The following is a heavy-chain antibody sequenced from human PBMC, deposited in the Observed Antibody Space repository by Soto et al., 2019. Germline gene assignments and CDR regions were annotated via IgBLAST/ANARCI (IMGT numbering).Heavy chain of an antibody. J-gene: IGHJ6*02. CDR3: AKDPIIGQWLARLYYYYGMDV. CDR2: IGTAGDT. Sequence: GGSLRLSCAASGFTFSSYDMHWVRQATGKGLEWVSAIGTAGDTYYPGSVKGRFTISRENAKNSLYLQMNSLRAGDTAVYYCAKDPIIGQWLARLYYYYGMDVWGQGTTVTVSS. D-gene: IGHD6-19*01. CDR1: GFTFSSYD. V-gene: IGHV3-13*01.